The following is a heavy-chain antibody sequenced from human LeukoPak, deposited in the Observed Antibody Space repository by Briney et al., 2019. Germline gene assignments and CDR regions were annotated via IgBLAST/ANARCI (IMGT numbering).Heavy chain of an antibody. CDR3: ARRRDWNDVLDS. D-gene: IGHD1-1*01. CDR1: GSSFSGYY. CDR2: INHGGST. J-gene: IGHJ4*02. Sequence: SETLSLTCAVYGSSFSGYYWSWLRQSPEKGLEWIGEINHGGSTNHNPSLVSRVAISVDTSKNQFSLRLNSVTAADTGVYYCARRRDWNDVLDSWGLGALVTVSS. V-gene: IGHV4-34*01.